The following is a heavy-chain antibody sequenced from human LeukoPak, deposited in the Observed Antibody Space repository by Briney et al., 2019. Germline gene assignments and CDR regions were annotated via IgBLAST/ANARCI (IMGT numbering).Heavy chain of an antibody. CDR3: ARDFEYCTACYFDY. J-gene: IGHJ4*02. CDR1: GFTFSSYS. D-gene: IGHD2-8*01. CDR2: ISSSSSYI. Sequence: GGSLRLSCAASGFTFSSYSMNWVRQAPGKGLEWVSSISSSSSYIYYADSVKGRFTISRDNAKNSLYLQMNSLRAEDTAVYYCARDFEYCTACYFDYWGQGTLVTVSS. V-gene: IGHV3-21*01.